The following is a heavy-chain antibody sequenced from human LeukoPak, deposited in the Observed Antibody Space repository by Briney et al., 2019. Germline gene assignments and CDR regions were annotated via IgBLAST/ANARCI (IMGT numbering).Heavy chain of an antibody. CDR2: ISSSANTI. V-gene: IGHV3-48*03. CDR3: ARAQAARADYYYYYMDV. D-gene: IGHD6-6*01. CDR1: GFTFSSYE. J-gene: IGHJ6*03. Sequence: GGSLRLSCAASGFTFSSYEMNWVRQAPGKGLEWVSYISSSANTIYYADSVKGRFTISRDSAKNSLYLQMNSLRVEDTAVYYCARAQAARADYYYYYMDVWGKGTTVTVSS.